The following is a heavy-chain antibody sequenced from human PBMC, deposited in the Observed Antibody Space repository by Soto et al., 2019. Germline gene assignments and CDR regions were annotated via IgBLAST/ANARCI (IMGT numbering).Heavy chain of an antibody. Sequence: QVTLKESGPVLVKPTEPLTLTCTVSGISLSNDRTGVSWIRQPPGKALEWLAHIFSNDEKSHSTSLKSRLTISKDTYKSQVVLTMTNVDPVDTATYYCARILRNNQHPPDYWGQGTLVTVSS. CDR3: ARILRNNQHPPDY. V-gene: IGHV2-26*01. CDR2: IFSNDEK. CDR1: GISLSNDRTG. J-gene: IGHJ4*02.